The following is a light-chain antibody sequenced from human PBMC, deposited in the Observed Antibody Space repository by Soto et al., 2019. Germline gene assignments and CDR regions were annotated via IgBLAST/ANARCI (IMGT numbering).Light chain of an antibody. Sequence: EVVMTQSPATLSVSPGERVTFSCRASQSVTTNLAWYQHKPGQSPRLLISDASTGASGIPPRFSGSGSGTEFTLTIDRLQSADFAVYYCQQYGRSPFTFGPGTRVDLK. CDR3: QQYGRSPFT. J-gene: IGKJ3*01. CDR1: QSVTTN. V-gene: IGKV3-15*01. CDR2: DAS.